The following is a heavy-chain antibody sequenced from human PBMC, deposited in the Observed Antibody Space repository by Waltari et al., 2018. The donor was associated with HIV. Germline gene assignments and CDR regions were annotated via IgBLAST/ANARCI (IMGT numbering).Heavy chain of an antibody. CDR1: GLHFHYFA. J-gene: IGHJ6*02. V-gene: IGHV3-9*01. Sequence: EMQLVASGGGLVQPGRSLRLSCAASGLHFHYFAMYWVRQAPGKGLEWVSGISWNSDIIGYADSVKGRFTISRDNAKNSLYLQMNSLGAEDTALYYCAKDAASIHYYGMDVWGQGTTVTVS. D-gene: IGHD2-2*01. CDR2: ISWNSDII. CDR3: AKDAASIHYYGMDV.